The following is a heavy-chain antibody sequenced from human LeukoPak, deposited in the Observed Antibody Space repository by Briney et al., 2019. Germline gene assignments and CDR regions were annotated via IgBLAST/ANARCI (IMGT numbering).Heavy chain of an antibody. CDR3: ARDGEDYYGMDV. Sequence: GGSLRLSCAASGFTFSSYSMNWVRQAPGKGLEWVSSISSSSSYIYYADSVKGRFTISRDNAKNSLYLQMNSLRAEDTAVYYCARDGEDYYGMDVWGQGTTVTVS. CDR1: GFTFSSYS. J-gene: IGHJ6*02. D-gene: IGHD3-3*01. V-gene: IGHV3-21*04. CDR2: ISSSSSYI.